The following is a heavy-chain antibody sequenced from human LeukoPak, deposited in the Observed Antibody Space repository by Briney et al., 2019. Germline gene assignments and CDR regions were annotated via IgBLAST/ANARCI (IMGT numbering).Heavy chain of an antibody. J-gene: IGHJ6*02. CDR2: IIPIFGTA. CDR3: ARQSYPYYYYYGMDV. D-gene: IGHD3-10*01. CDR1: GGTFSSYS. V-gene: IGHV1-69*13. Sequence: GASVKISCKASGGTFSSYSISWVRQAPGEGLEWMGGIIPIFGTANYAQKFQGRVTITADESTSTAYMELSSLRSEDTAVYYCARQSYPYYYYYGMDVWGQGTTVTVSS.